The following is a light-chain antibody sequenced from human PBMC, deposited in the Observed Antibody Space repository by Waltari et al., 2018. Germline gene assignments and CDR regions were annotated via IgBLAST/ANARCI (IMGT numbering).Light chain of an antibody. Sequence: DIQMTQSPSSLSASVGDRVNITCQASQDIRKSLNWYQQKPGQAPKLLISEASLLQRGVPSRFSGSGSVTDFSFSIVSLQPEDIATYYCQQHDDLPLTFGGGTKIEI. CDR3: QQHDDLPLT. CDR1: QDIRKS. CDR2: EAS. J-gene: IGKJ4*01. V-gene: IGKV1-33*01.